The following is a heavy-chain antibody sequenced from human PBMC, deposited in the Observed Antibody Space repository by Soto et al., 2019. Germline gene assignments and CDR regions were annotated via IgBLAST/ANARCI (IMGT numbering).Heavy chain of an antibody. CDR2: INSDGSST. CDR1: GFGFDGYA. CDR3: ARDSPYYYGSGSYCAY. J-gene: IGHJ4*02. D-gene: IGHD3-10*01. V-gene: IGHV3-74*03. Sequence: EVQLVESGGGLVQPGRSLRLSCAASGFGFDGYAMHWVRQDPGKGLEWVSGINSDGSSTTYADSVKGRFTISRDNAKNTLYLQMNSLRAEDTAVYYCARDSPYYYGSGSYCAYWGQGSLVTVSS.